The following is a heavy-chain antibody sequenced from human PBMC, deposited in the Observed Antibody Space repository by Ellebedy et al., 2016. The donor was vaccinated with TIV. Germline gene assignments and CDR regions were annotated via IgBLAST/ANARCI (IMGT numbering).Heavy chain of an antibody. Sequence: SETLSLTCAVSGGSLSDNYWTWIRQPPGKGLEWIGYLYYTGSTNYNPSLKSRVTISVNTPRNQFSLKLSSVTAADTAVYNCESSISMDAFDLWGQGTMVTVSS. J-gene: IGHJ3*01. CDR3: ESSISMDAFDL. D-gene: IGHD3-3*01. V-gene: IGHV4-59*01. CDR2: LYYTGST. CDR1: GGSLSDNY.